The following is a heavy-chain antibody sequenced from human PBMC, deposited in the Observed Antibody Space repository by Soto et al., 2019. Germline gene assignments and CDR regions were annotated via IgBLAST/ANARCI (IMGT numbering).Heavy chain of an antibody. J-gene: IGHJ6*03. V-gene: IGHV3-66*01. D-gene: IGHD2-2*01. CDR1: GFTFSSYA. CDR3: ASGAVFCSSTSCYQHYYYYYMDV. Sequence: GGSLRLSCAASGFTFSSYAMSWVRQAPGKGLEWVSVIYSGGSTYYADSVKGRFTISRDNSKNRLYLQMNSLRAEDTAVYYCASGAVFCSSTSCYQHYYYYYMDVWGKGTTVTVSS. CDR2: IYSGGST.